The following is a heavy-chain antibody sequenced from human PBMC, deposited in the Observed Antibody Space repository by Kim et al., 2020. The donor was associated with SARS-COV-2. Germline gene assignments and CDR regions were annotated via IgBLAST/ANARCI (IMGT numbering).Heavy chain of an antibody. D-gene: IGHD5-12*01. CDR1: GGSISSSSYY. V-gene: IGHV4-39*07. CDR3: ASSEGDGYNYGPNFDY. Sequence: SETLSLTCTVSGGSISSSSYYWGWIRQPPGKGLEWIGSIYYSGSTYYNPSLKSRVTISVDTSKNQFSLKLSSVTAADTAVYYCASSEGDGYNYGPNFDYWGQGTLVTVSS. CDR2: IYYSGST. J-gene: IGHJ4*02.